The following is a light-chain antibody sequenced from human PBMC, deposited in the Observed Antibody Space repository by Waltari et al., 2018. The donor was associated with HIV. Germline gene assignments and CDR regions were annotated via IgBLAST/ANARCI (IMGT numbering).Light chain of an antibody. J-gene: IGLJ3*02. CDR1: SSDVGGYNY. CDR2: EVS. CDR3: SSYTGSSSVV. V-gene: IGLV2-14*01. Sequence: QSALTQPASVSGSPGQSITISCTGASSDVGGYNYVSWYQQHPGKAPKLMIYEVSNRPSGVSNRFSCSKSGNPASLTISGLRAADEADYYCSSYTGSSSVVFGGGTKLTVL.